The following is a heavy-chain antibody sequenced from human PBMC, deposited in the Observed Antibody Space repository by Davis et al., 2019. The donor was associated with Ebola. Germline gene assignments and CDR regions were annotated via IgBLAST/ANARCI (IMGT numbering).Heavy chain of an antibody. Sequence: GGSLRLSCAASGFTFSSYSMNWVRQAPGKGLEWVSSISSSSYIYYADSVKGRFTISRDNAKNSLYLQMNSLRAEDTALYYCAKDSSSSGYYYYGMDVWGQGTTVTVSS. V-gene: IGHV3-21*04. CDR3: AKDSSSSGYYYYGMDV. CDR2: ISSSSYI. J-gene: IGHJ6*02. D-gene: IGHD6-6*01. CDR1: GFTFSSYS.